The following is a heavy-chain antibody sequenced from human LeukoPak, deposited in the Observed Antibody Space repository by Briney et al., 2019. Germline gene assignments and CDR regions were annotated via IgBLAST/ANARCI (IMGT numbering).Heavy chain of an antibody. D-gene: IGHD6-13*01. CDR3: ARAAPYSSSFKYFQH. J-gene: IGHJ1*01. Sequence: GGSLRPSCAASGFTFSSYSMNWVRQAPGKGLEWVSSISSSSSTIYYADSVKGRFTISRDNAKNSLYLQMNSLRDEDTAVYYCARAAPYSSSFKYFQHWGQGTLVTVSS. CDR2: ISSSSSTI. V-gene: IGHV3-48*02. CDR1: GFTFSSYS.